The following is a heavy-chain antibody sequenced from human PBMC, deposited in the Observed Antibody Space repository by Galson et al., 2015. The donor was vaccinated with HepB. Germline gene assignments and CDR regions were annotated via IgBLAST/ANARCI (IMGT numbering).Heavy chain of an antibody. D-gene: IGHD3-3*01. J-gene: IGHJ5*02. Sequence: SVKVSCKASGYTFTSYYMHWVRQAPGQGLEWMGWINPNSGGTNYAQKFQGWVTMTRDTSISTAYMELSRLRSDDTAVYYCARGSYDFWSGYYTRGSWFDPWGQGTLVTVSS. CDR2: INPNSGGT. CDR1: GYTFTSYY. CDR3: ARGSYDFWSGYYTRGSWFDP. V-gene: IGHV1-2*04.